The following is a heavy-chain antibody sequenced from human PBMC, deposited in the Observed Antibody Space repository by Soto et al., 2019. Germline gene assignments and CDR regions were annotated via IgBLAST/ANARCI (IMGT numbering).Heavy chain of an antibody. CDR2: ISGSGGST. J-gene: IGHJ4*02. CDR1: GFTFSNYA. V-gene: IGHV3-23*01. D-gene: IGHD6-13*01. Sequence: GGSLRLSCEVSGFTFSNYAVTWVRQAPGKGLEWFSTISGSGGSTYYADSVKGRFTISSDNSKNTLYLQMNSLRAEDTAVYYCAKDQGSSWYEIDYWGQGTLVTVSS. CDR3: AKDQGSSWYEIDY.